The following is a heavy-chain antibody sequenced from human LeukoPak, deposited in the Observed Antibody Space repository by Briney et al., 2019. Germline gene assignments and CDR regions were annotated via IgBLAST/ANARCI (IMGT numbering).Heavy chain of an antibody. Sequence: ASVKLSCKASVYTFTSYGISGVRQAPGQGLEWMGWISAYNGNTHYTQKLQGRVTMNADTTTSTAYMDLRSVRSDYTPGYFCARPLAVARGAFDIWGQGTMVTVS. J-gene: IGHJ3*02. CDR1: VYTFTSYG. CDR3: ARPLAVARGAFDI. CDR2: ISAYNGNT. V-gene: IGHV1-18*01. D-gene: IGHD4-23*01.